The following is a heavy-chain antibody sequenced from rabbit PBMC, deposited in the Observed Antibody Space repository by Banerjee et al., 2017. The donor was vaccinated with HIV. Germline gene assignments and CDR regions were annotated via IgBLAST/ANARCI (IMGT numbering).Heavy chain of an antibody. J-gene: IGHJ4*01. V-gene: IGHV1S43*01. D-gene: IGHD6-1*01. Sequence: QEQLVESGGGLVQPGGSLKLSCTASGFSFSSSYWICWVRQAPGEGLEWIGCIYTSSGSAYYARWVHGRFTISRSTSLNTVDLKMTSLTAAVTAPYFCAGGGYANWVFNLWGPGTLVTVS. CDR1: GFSFSSSYW. CDR2: IYTSSGSA. CDR3: AGGGYANWVFNL.